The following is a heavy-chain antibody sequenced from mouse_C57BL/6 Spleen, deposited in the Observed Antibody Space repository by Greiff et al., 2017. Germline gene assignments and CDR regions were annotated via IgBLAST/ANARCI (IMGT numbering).Heavy chain of an antibody. CDR1: GHTFTSYW. D-gene: IGHD1-1*01. CDR2: IDPSDSET. V-gene: IGHV1-52*01. CDR3: ARSGYYGSSYDDY. Sequence: QVQLQQPGAELVRPGSSVKLSCKASGHTFTSYWMHWVKQRPIQGLEWIGNIDPSDSETHYNQKFKDKATLTVDKSSSTAYMQLSSLTSEDSAVYYCARSGYYGSSYDDYWGQGTTLTVSS. J-gene: IGHJ2*01.